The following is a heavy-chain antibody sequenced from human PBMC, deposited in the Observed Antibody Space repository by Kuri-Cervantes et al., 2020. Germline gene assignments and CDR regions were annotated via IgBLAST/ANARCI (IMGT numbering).Heavy chain of an antibody. CDR2: ISWNSGSI. J-gene: IGHJ6*02. D-gene: IGHD2-2*01. CDR1: GFTFDDYA. V-gene: IGHV3-9*01. Sequence: GGSLRLSCAASGFTFDDYAMHWVRQAPGKGLEWVSGISWNSGSIGYADSVKGRFTISRDNAKNMLYLQMNSLRSEDTAVYYCARAHLGAPYCSSTSCYSYGMDVWGQGTTVTVAS. CDR3: ARAHLGAPYCSSTSCYSYGMDV.